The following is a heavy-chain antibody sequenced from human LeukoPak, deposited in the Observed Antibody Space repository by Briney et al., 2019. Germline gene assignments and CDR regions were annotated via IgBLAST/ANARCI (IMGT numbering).Heavy chain of an antibody. V-gene: IGHV3-53*01. CDR2: IYSGGST. CDR1: GFTVSSNY. J-gene: IGHJ6*03. D-gene: IGHD2-15*01. Sequence: GGSLRLSCAASGFTVSSNYMSWVRQAPGKGLEWVSVIYSGGSTYYADSVKGRFTISRDNSKNTLYLQMNSLRAEDTAVYYCAGRSSEYYYYNYMDVWGKGTTVTVSS. CDR3: AGRSSEYYYYNYMDV.